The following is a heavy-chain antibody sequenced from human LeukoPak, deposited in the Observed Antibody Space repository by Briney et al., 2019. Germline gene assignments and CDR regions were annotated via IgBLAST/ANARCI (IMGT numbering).Heavy chain of an antibody. J-gene: IGHJ4*02. V-gene: IGHV1-2*02. CDR1: GYTFTDYY. CDR3: ARESVPAVAARRGLNY. CDR2: INPNSGGT. D-gene: IGHD6-6*01. Sequence: ASVKVSCKASGYTFTDYYMHWVRQAPGQGLEWMGWINPNSGGTNYAQKFQGRVTMTRDTSISAVYMEMSRLRSDDTAVYYCARESVPAVAARRGLNYWGQGTLVAVSS.